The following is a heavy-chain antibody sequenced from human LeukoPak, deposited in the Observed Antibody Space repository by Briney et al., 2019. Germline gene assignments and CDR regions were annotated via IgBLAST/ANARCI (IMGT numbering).Heavy chain of an antibody. CDR2: INAGNGNT. D-gene: IGHD6-19*01. Sequence: ASVKVSCKAFGYSFTSYAMHWVRQAPGQRLEWMGWINAGNGNTKYSQKFQGRVTITRDTSASTAYMELSSLRSEDTAVYYCARGQAVAGTSLDYWGQGTLVTVSS. CDR3: ARGQAVAGTSLDY. V-gene: IGHV1-3*01. J-gene: IGHJ4*02. CDR1: GYSFTSYA.